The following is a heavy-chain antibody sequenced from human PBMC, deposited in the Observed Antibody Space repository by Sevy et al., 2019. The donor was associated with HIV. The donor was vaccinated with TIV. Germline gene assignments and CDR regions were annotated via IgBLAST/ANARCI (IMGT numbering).Heavy chain of an antibody. D-gene: IGHD6-13*01. CDR2: IYPGDSDT. CDR3: ARSIAAAGEDYYYYYYGMDV. CDR1: GYSFTSYW. V-gene: IGHV5-51*01. Sequence: GESLKISCKGSGYSFTSYWIGWVRQMPGKGLEWMGIIYPGDSDTRYSPSFQGQVTISADKSISTAYLQWGSLKASDTAMYYCARSIAAAGEDYYYYYYGMDVWGQGTTVTVSS. J-gene: IGHJ6*02.